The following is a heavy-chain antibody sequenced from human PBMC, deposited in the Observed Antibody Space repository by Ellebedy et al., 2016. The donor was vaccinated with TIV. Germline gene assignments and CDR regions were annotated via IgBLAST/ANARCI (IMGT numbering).Heavy chain of an antibody. V-gene: IGHV3-23*01. J-gene: IGHJ4*02. CDR2: ISGSGGST. Sequence: GESLKISXAASGFTFSSYAMSWVRQAPGKGLEWVSAISGSGGSTYYADSVKGRFTISRDNSKNTLYLQMNSLRAEDTAVYYCAKAHARVDALDYWGQGTLVTVSS. CDR1: GFTFSSYA. CDR3: AKAHARVDALDY. D-gene: IGHD3-10*01.